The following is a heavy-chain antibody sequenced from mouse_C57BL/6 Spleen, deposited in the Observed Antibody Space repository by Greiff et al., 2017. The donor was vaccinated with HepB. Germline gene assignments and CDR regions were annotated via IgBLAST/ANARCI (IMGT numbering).Heavy chain of an antibody. CDR2: IYPGDGDT. CDR1: GYAFSSYW. V-gene: IGHV1-80*01. Sequence: VQLQQSGAELVKPGASVKISCKASGYAFSSYWMNWVKQRPGKGLEWIGQIYPGDGDTNYNGKFKGKATLTADKSSSTAYMQLSSLTSEDSAVYFCARPFITTVDLYFDDWGQGTTLTVSS. CDR3: ARPFITTVDLYFDD. D-gene: IGHD1-1*01. J-gene: IGHJ2*01.